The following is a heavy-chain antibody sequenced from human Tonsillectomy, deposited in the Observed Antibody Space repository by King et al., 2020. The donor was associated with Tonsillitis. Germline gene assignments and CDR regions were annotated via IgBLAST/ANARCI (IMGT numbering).Heavy chain of an antibody. CDR2: IYYSGST. CDR1: GGSISSYY. J-gene: IGHJ4*02. D-gene: IGHD3-10*01. Sequence: QLQESGPGLVKPSETLSLTCTVSGGSISSYYWSWIRQTPGKGLEWIGYIYYSGSTNYNPSLKSRVTISVDPSKNQFSLKLSSVTAADTAVYCCARYGSGPFDYWGQGTLVTVSS. CDR3: ARYGSGPFDY. V-gene: IGHV4-59*01.